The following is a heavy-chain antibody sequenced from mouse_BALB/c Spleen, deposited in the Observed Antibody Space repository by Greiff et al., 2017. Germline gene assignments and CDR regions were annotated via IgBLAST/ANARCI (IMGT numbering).Heavy chain of an antibody. V-gene: IGHV2-6-7*01. CDR2: IWGDGST. J-gene: IGHJ4*01. D-gene: IGHD1-1*01. Sequence: QVQLKESGPGLVAPSQSLSITCTVSGFSLTGYGVNWVRQPPGKGLEWLGMIWGDGSTDYNSALKSRLSISKYNSKSQVFLKMNSLQTDDTARYYCASYVRGYAMDYWGQGTSVTVSS. CDR3: ASYVRGYAMDY. CDR1: GFSLTGYG.